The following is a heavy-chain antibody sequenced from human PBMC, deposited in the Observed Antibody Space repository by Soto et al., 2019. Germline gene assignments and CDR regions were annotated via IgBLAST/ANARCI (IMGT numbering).Heavy chain of an antibody. CDR1: GFTVSSNY. CDR3: ARYRAVAGSAFDY. J-gene: IGHJ4*02. CDR2: IYSGGST. Sequence: GGSLRLSCAASGFTVSSNYMNWVRQAPGKGLEWVSVIYSGGSTYYADSVKGRFTISRDNSKNTLYLQMNSLRAEDTAVYYCARYRAVAGSAFDYWGQGTLVTGSS. V-gene: IGHV3-66*01. D-gene: IGHD6-19*01.